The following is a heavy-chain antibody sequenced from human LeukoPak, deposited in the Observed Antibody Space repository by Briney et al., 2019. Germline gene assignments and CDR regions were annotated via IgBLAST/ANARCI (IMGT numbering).Heavy chain of an antibody. D-gene: IGHD6-19*01. CDR2: ISYDGSNK. CDR3: ARAGGPVYSSGEKQYYFDY. Sequence: GGSLRLSCAASGFTFSIYWMNWVRQAPGKGLEWVAVISYDGSNKYYADSVKGRFTISRDNSKNTLYLQMNSLRAEDTAVYYCARAGGPVYSSGEKQYYFDYWGQGTLVTVSS. CDR1: GFTFSIYW. J-gene: IGHJ4*02. V-gene: IGHV3-30-3*01.